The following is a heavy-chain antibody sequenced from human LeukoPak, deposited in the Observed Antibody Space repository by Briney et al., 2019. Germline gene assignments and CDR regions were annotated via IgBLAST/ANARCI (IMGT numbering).Heavy chain of an antibody. J-gene: IGHJ3*02. CDR1: GFTFSYYG. Sequence: PGGSLRLSCATSGFTFSYYGMHWVRQAPGKGLEWVAFIHYDGSNKYYADSVKGRFTISRDNSKNTLYLQMNSLRPEDTAIYYCVKDDGSLAIWGQGTMVTVSS. D-gene: IGHD5-24*01. CDR2: IHYDGSNK. V-gene: IGHV3-30*02. CDR3: VKDDGSLAI.